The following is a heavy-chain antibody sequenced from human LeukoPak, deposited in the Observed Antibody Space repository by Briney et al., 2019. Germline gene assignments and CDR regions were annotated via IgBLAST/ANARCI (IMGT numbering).Heavy chain of an antibody. D-gene: IGHD3-22*01. Sequence: SETLSLTCTVSGGSISSYYWSWIRQPAGKGLERIGYIYHSGSTYYNPSLKSRVTMSVDTSKNQFSLKLSSVTAADTAVYYCARPYYDSSGYYHDAFDIWGQGTMVTVSS. CDR3: ARPYYDSSGYYHDAFDI. J-gene: IGHJ3*02. CDR1: GGSISSYY. V-gene: IGHV4-4*07. CDR2: IYHSGST.